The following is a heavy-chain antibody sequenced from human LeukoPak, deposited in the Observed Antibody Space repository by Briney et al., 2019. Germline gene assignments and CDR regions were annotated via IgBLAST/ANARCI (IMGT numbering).Heavy chain of an antibody. CDR3: ARVVPAAMDASGWYDY. D-gene: IGHD2-2*01. J-gene: IGHJ4*02. V-gene: IGHV4-59*01. CDR1: GGSISSYY. Sequence: SETLSLTCTVSGGSISSYYWSWIRQPPGKGLEWIGYIYYSGSTNYNPSLKSRFTISVDTSKNQFSLKLSSVTAADTAVYYCARVVPAAMDASGWYDYWGQGTLVTVSS. CDR2: IYYSGST.